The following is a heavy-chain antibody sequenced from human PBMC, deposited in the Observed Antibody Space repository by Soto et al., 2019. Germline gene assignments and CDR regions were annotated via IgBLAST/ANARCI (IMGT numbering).Heavy chain of an antibody. J-gene: IGHJ4*02. CDR2: IYYSGST. CDR1: GGSIRSGGYN. Sequence: QVQLQESGPGLVKPSQTLSLTCTVSGGSIRSGGYNWSWIRQHPGKVLEWIGNIYYSGSTYYNPSLESRITISVHKSKNRFSLKLSSVTSADTAVYYCAREECTGRGYWGQGTLVTVSS. D-gene: IGHD3-3*01. CDR3: AREECTGRGY. V-gene: IGHV4-31*03.